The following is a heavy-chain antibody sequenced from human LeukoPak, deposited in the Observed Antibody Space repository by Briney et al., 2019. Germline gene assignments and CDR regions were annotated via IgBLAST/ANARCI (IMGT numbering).Heavy chain of an antibody. J-gene: IGHJ3*02. CDR2: ISWNSGSI. D-gene: IGHD5-12*01. V-gene: IGHV3-9*01. CDR3: AKDIGYGGYDSAFDI. Sequence: GGSLRLSCAASGFTFDDYAMHWVRQAPGKGLEWVSGISWNSGSIGYADSVKGRFTISRDNAKNSLYLQMNSLRAEDTALYYCAKDIGYGGYDSAFDIWGQGTMVTVSS. CDR1: GFTFDDYA.